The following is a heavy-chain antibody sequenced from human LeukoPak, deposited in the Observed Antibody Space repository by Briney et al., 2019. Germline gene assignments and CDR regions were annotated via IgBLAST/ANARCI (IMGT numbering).Heavy chain of an antibody. D-gene: IGHD6-13*01. CDR1: GYTFTSYY. CDR2: INPSGGST. Sequence: ASVKVSCKASGYTFTSYYIHWVRQAPGQGLEWMGIINPSGGSTTYAQKFQGRVAMTRGTSTSRVYMEVSSLRSEDTAVYYCARTYSSSDEFDYWAREPWSPSPQ. J-gene: IGHJ4*02. CDR3: ARTYSSSDEFDY. V-gene: IGHV1-46*01.